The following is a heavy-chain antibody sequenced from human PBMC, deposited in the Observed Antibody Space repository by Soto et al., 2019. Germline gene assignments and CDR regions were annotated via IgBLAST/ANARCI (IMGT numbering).Heavy chain of an antibody. D-gene: IGHD2-2*01. CDR1: GGSISSYY. J-gene: IGHJ6*02. CDR3: ARLNGYCISSSCHGHYAMDV. V-gene: IGHV4-59*08. Sequence: SETLSLTCTVSGGSISSYYWSWIRQPPXKGLEWIGYIYYSGSTNYNPSLKSRVTISVDTSKNQFSLKVTSVTAADTAVYYCARLNGYCISSSCHGHYAMDVWGQGTTVTVSS. CDR2: IYYSGST.